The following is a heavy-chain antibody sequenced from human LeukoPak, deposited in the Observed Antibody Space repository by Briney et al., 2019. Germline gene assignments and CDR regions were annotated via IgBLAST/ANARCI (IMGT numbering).Heavy chain of an antibody. CDR2: IHSSGTT. CDR3: ARHMDLGYSYGYPYFDY. Sequence: SETLSLTCTVSGGSISTYYWSWIRQPAGKGLEWIGRIHSSGTTHYNPSLRSRVTLSIDTSKNQFSLKLSSVTAADTAVYYCARHMDLGYSYGYPYFDYWGQGTLVTVSS. D-gene: IGHD5-18*01. CDR1: GGSISTYY. J-gene: IGHJ4*02. V-gene: IGHV4-4*07.